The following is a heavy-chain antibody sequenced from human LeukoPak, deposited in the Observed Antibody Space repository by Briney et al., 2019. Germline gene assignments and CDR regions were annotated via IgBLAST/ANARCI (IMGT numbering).Heavy chain of an antibody. CDR3: ARGDDSGYYDYFDY. V-gene: IGHV3-53*01. CDR1: GFTFSNYW. J-gene: IGHJ4*02. D-gene: IGHD3-22*01. Sequence: GGSLRLSCAASGFTFSNYWMAWVRQAPGKGLEWVSTIYTGGNTYYAASVKGRFTISRDFSKNTVFLHMNSLRAEDTAMYYCARGDDSGYYDYFDYWGQGALVTVSS. CDR2: IYTGGNT.